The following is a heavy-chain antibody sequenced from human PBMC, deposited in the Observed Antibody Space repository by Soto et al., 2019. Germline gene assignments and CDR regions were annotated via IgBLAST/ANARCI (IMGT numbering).Heavy chain of an antibody. D-gene: IGHD2-21*02. J-gene: IGHJ4*02. CDR1: GFSFEDYA. CDR3: AKDKAVGTVTAIDS. V-gene: IGHV3-9*01. Sequence: EVQLVESGGGLIQPGRSLRLSCAASGFSFEDYAMHWVRQAPGKGLEWVSGINWNSATIDYADSVKGRFTISRDNAKNSLYLKMNSLRVEDTALYYCAKDKAVGTVTAIDSWGQGTLVSVSS. CDR2: INWNSATI.